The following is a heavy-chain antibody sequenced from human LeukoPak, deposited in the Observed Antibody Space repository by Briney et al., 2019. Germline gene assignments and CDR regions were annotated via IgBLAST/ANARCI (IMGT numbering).Heavy chain of an antibody. D-gene: IGHD2-15*01. CDR1: GFTFSAYG. J-gene: IGHJ5*02. Sequence: GGSLRLSCAASGFTFSAYGMGWVRQAPGKGLEWVSAISVSGDITNYADSVKGRFTVSRDNSKNTVSLQMNGLRSEDTALYYCAKDQRFCSGGYCYGWFDPWGQGTLVTVSS. CDR3: AKDQRFCSGGYCYGWFDP. CDR2: ISVSGDIT. V-gene: IGHV3-23*01.